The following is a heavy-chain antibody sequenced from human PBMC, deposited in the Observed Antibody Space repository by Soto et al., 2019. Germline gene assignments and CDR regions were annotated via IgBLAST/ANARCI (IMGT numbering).Heavy chain of an antibody. CDR1: GFTFNNYW. CDR3: ARLMVDPYYYETSGYFRD. CDR2: IKQDGSEK. J-gene: IGHJ4*02. V-gene: IGHV3-7*01. D-gene: IGHD3-22*01. Sequence: LRLSCAGSGFTFNNYWMSWVRQAPGKGLEWVANIKQDGSEKYYVDSVKGRFTISKDNANNSLYLQMNNLRAEDAAIYYCARLMVDPYYYETSGYFRDWGQGTLVTVSS.